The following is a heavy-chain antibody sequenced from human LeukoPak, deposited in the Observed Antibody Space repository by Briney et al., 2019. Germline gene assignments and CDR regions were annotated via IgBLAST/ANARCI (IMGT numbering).Heavy chain of an antibody. J-gene: IGHJ4*02. CDR2: INHSGST. V-gene: IGHV4-34*01. CDR3: ASMRAHYYDSSGYDRGIDY. CDR1: GGSFSGYY. Sequence: PSETLSLTCAVYGGSFSGYYWSWIRQPPGKGLEWIGEINHSGSTNYNPSLKSRVTISVDTSKNQFSLKLSSVTAADTAVYYCASMRAHYYDSSGYDRGIDYWGQGTLVTVSS. D-gene: IGHD3-22*01.